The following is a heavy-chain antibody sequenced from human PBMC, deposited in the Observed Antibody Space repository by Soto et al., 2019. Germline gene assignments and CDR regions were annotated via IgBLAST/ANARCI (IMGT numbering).Heavy chain of an antibody. D-gene: IGHD3-10*01. CDR2: INPNSGDT. CDR3: ARVLIGANPDEAFDI. Sequence: ASVKVSCKASGYNFTTYYMHWVRQAPGRGLEWMGWINPNSGDTIYAQDFQGRVTMSRDTSISTDYMGLTSLTSDDAAVYYCARVLIGANPDEAFDIWGQGTMVTVSS. J-gene: IGHJ3*02. V-gene: IGHV1-2*02. CDR1: GYNFTTYY.